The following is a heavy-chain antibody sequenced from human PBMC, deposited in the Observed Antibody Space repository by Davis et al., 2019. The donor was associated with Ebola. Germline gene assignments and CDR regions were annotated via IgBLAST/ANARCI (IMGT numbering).Heavy chain of an antibody. CDR2: ISSSSSYI. CDR3: ARDRGYSYGDLDY. J-gene: IGHJ4*02. Sequence: GESLKISCAASGFTFSSYSMNWVRQAPGKGLEWVSSISSSSSYIYYADSVKGRFTISRDNAKNPLYLQMNSLRAEDTAVYYCARDRGYSYGDLDYWGQGTLVTVSS. D-gene: IGHD5-18*01. CDR1: GFTFSSYS. V-gene: IGHV3-21*01.